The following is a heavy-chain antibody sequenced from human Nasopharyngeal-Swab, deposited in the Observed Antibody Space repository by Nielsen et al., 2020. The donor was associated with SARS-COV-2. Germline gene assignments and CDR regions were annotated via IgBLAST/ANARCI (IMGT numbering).Heavy chain of an antibody. Sequence: GESLKISCAASGFTFSDYYMSWIRQAPGKGLEWVSYISSSGSTIYYADSVKGRFTITRDNSKNMLFLQLNSLRDEDTGLYFCSRGQYWYDASYYSKDSEWNHGFDIWGQGTMVTVSS. CDR3: SRGQYWYDASYYSKDSEWNHGFDI. CDR1: GFTFSDYY. J-gene: IGHJ3*02. D-gene: IGHD3-10*01. V-gene: IGHV3-11*04. CDR2: ISSSGSTI.